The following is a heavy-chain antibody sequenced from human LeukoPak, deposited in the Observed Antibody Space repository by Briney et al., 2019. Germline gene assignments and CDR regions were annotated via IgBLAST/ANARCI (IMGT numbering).Heavy chain of an antibody. CDR1: SVSISSSY. J-gene: IGHJ4*02. V-gene: IGHV4-59*01. CDR2: IYYSGSA. Sequence: KPSETLSLTCTVSSVSISSSYWSWIRQPPGKGLEWIGDIYYSGSAHYNPSLKSRVTISVDTSKNQFSLKLSSVTAADTAVYYCARGQQNVDYWGQGTLVTVSS. D-gene: IGHD6-13*01. CDR3: ARGQQNVDY.